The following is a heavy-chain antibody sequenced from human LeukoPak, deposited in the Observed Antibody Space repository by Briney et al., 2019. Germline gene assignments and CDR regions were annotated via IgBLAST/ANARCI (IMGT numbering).Heavy chain of an antibody. CDR2: ITATGDGT. D-gene: IGHD4-17*01. Sequence: GGSLRLSCAASGFIFSSFAMSWVRQAPGKGLEWVSLITATGDGTYYADSVRGHFTISRDNTKNTLYLQMNSLRADDTAVYYCANHRRSQRMTTVTTDYFDYWGQGTLVTVSS. CDR3: ANHRRSQRMTTVTTDYFDY. V-gene: IGHV3-23*01. J-gene: IGHJ4*02. CDR1: GFIFSSFA.